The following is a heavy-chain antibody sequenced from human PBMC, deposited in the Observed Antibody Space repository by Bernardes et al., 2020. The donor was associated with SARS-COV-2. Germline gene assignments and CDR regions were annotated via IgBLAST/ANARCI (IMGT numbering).Heavy chain of an antibody. Sequence: ASVKVSCKASGYTFTGYYIHWVRQAPGQGLEWMGWITPNSGGTTYAQKFQGRVTMTRDTSINTAYMELSSLRSDDTAVYYCALPPTNYDRYGMDVWGQGTTVTGSS. V-gene: IGHV1-2*02. D-gene: IGHD3-22*01. CDR2: ITPNSGGT. CDR1: GYTFTGYY. J-gene: IGHJ6*02. CDR3: ALPPTNYDRYGMDV.